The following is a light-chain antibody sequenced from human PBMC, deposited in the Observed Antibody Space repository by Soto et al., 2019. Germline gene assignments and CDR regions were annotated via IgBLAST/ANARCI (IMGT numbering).Light chain of an antibody. J-gene: IGLJ1*01. CDR3: CSYAGSYTYV. V-gene: IGLV2-11*01. CDR1: RSDVGAYNY. Sequence: QSALTQPRSVSGSPGQSVTISCTGTRSDVGAYNYLSWYQQHPGKAPKLMIYDVNKRPSGVPDRFSGTKSGNTASLTISGLQAEDEADYYCCSYAGSYTYVFGTGTKVTV. CDR2: DVN.